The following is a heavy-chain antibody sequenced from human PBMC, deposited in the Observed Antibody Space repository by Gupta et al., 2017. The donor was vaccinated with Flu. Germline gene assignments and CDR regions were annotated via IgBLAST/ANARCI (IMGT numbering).Heavy chain of an antibody. CDR3: ASLSPESIAAANYYYYYDMDV. Sequence: QVQLVQSGAEVKKPGSSVKVSCKASGGTFSSYAISWVRQAPGQGLEWMGGIIPIFGTANYAQKFQGRVTITADKSTSTAYMELSSLRSEDTAVYYCASLSPESIAAANYYYYYDMDVWGQGTTVTVSS. J-gene: IGHJ6*02. D-gene: IGHD6-13*01. V-gene: IGHV1-69*06. CDR1: GGTFSSYA. CDR2: IIPIFGTA.